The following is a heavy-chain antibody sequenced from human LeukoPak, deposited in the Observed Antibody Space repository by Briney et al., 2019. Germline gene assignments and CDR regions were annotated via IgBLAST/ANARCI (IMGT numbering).Heavy chain of an antibody. CDR1: GGSISSYY. J-gene: IGHJ4*02. D-gene: IGHD4-23*01. CDR2: IYYSGST. V-gene: IGHV4-59*08. CDR3: ASSDYGGNFDY. Sequence: PSETLSLTCTVSGGSISSYYWSWIRQAPGKGLEWIGYIYYSGSTNYNPSLKSRVTISGDTSKNQFSLKLSSVTAADTAVYYCASSDYGGNFDYRGQGTLVTVSS.